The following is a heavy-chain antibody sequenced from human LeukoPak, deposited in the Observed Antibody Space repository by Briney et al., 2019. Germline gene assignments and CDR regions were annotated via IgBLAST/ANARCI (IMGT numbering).Heavy chain of an antibody. CDR1: GYTFTGYY. Sequence: ASVKVSCKASGYTFTGYYMHWVRQAPGQGLEWMGWINPNSGGTNYAQKFQGRVTMTRDTSISTAYMELSRLRSDDTAVYYCARVYYYDSSGYDFDHWGQGTLVTVSS. CDR2: INPNSGGT. J-gene: IGHJ4*02. D-gene: IGHD3-22*01. CDR3: ARVYYYDSSGYDFDH. V-gene: IGHV1-2*02.